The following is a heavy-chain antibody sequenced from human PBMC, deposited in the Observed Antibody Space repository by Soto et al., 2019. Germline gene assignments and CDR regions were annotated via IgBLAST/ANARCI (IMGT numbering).Heavy chain of an antibody. CDR1: GYSFTSDW. CDR3: ATYHYGDYVAFDI. CDR2: IDPSDSYT. D-gene: IGHD4-17*01. Sequence: KISCKGSGYSFTSDWISWVRQMPGKGLEWMGRIDPSDSYTNYSPSFQGHVTISADKSISTAYLQWSSLKASDTAMYYCATYHYGDYVAFDIWGQGTIVSVSS. V-gene: IGHV5-10-1*01. J-gene: IGHJ3*02.